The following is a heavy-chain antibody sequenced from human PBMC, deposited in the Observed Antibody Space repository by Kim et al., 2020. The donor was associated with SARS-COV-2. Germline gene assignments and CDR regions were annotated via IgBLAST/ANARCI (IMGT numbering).Heavy chain of an antibody. D-gene: IGHD1-26*01. CDR3: AKVIYGSYYYYYGMDV. CDR1: GFTFSSYG. J-gene: IGHJ6*02. Sequence: GGSLRLSCAASGFTFSSYGMHWVRQAPGKGLEWVAVISYDGSNKYYADSVKGRFTISRDNSKNTLYLQMNSLRAEDTAVYYCAKVIYGSYYYYYGMDVWGQGTTVTVSS. V-gene: IGHV3-30*18. CDR2: ISYDGSNK.